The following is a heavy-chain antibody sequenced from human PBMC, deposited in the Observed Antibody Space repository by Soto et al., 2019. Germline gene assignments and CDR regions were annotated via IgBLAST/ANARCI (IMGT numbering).Heavy chain of an antibody. Sequence: PSETLSLPCTVSGGSVSSYYWSWIRQPAGKGLEWIGRIYTSGSTNYNPSLKSRATMSVDTSKNQFSLKLSSVTASDTAVYYCARVNYYVSSGYPYFDYWVQGTLVTVSS. J-gene: IGHJ4*02. V-gene: IGHV4-4*07. CDR2: IYTSGST. D-gene: IGHD3-22*01. CDR1: GGSVSSYY. CDR3: ARVNYYVSSGYPYFDY.